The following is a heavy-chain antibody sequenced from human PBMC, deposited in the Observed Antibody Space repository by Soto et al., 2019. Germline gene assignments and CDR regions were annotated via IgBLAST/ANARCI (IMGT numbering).Heavy chain of an antibody. J-gene: IGHJ4*02. CDR2: ISYDGSNK. D-gene: IGHD3-22*01. CDR1: GFTFSSYA. CDR3: AREGIVVVITLDY. V-gene: IGHV3-30-3*01. Sequence: QVQLVESGGGVVQPGRSLRLSCAASGFTFSSYAMHWVRQAPGKGLEWVAVISYDGSNKYYADSVKGRFTISRDNSKNTLYLQMNSLRAEVTAVYYCAREGIVVVITLDYWGQGTLVTVSS.